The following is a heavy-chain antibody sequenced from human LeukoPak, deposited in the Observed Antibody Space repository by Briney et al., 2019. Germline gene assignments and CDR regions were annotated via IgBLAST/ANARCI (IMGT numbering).Heavy chain of an antibody. D-gene: IGHD6-6*01. Sequence: GGSLRLSCAASGFTFSSYWMSWVRQAPGKGLEWVANIKQDGGEKYYADSVRGRFTISRDNAKNSLYLQMNSLRVEDSAVYFCARENPFSSSSPMWYWGQGTLVTVSS. CDR2: IKQDGGEK. V-gene: IGHV3-7*01. J-gene: IGHJ4*02. CDR1: GFTFSSYW. CDR3: ARENPFSSSSPMWY.